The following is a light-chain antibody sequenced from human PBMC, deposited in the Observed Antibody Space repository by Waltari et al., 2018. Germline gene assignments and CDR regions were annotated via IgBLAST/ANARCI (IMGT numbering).Light chain of an antibody. CDR1: QSISSN. V-gene: IGKV3-15*01. CDR3: QQYNNWLWT. CDR2: GAS. Sequence: EIVMTQSPATLSVSLGERATLSCRASQSISSNLAWYQQKPGQAPRLLIFGASTRATGIPTRFSGSGSGTECTLTISSLQSEDFAIYYCQQYNNWLWTFGQGTEVEIK. J-gene: IGKJ1*01.